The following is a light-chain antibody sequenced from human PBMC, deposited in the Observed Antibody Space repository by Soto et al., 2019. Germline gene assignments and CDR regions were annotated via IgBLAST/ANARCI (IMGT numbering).Light chain of an antibody. J-gene: IGLJ3*02. Sequence: QSVLTQPPSVSEAPRQRVTISRSGSSSNIGNNAVNWYQQLPGKAPKLLIYYDDLLPSGVSDRFSGSKSGTSASLAISGLQYEDEADYYCAAWEDSLNGWVFGGGTKLTVL. CDR3: AAWEDSLNGWV. CDR1: SSNIGNNA. CDR2: YDD. V-gene: IGLV1-36*01.